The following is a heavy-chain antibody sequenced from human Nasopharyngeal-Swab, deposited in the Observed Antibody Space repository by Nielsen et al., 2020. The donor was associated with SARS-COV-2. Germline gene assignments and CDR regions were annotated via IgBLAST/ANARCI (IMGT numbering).Heavy chain of an antibody. D-gene: IGHD5-24*01. CDR2: INTDGYTT. CDR3: ARMMAGFDGYLQN. V-gene: IGHV3-74*01. CDR1: GFTFSDYW. Sequence: GESLKISCAASGFTFSDYWMHWVRQAPGKGLTWASRINTDGYTTTYADSVKGRFTISRDNAKNTLYLQMNSLRAEDTAVYYCARMMAGFDGYLQNWGQGSQVTVSS. J-gene: IGHJ1*01.